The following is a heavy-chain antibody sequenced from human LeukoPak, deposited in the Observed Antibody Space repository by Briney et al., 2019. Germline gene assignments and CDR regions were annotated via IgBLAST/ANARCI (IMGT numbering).Heavy chain of an antibody. CDR2: IKQDGSEK. J-gene: IGHJ4*02. V-gene: IGHV3-7*01. D-gene: IGHD3-3*01. Sequence: PGGSLRLSCAASGFTFSSYSMSWVRQAPGKGLEWVANIKQDGSEKYYVDSVKGRFTISRDNAKNSLYLQMNSLRAEDTAVYYCARVGVDYDFWSGYYPTYYFDYWGQGTLVTVSS. CDR1: GFTFSSYS. CDR3: ARVGVDYDFWSGYYPTYYFDY.